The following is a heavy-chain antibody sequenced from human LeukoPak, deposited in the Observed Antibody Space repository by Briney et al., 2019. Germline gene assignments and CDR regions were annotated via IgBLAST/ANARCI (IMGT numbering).Heavy chain of an antibody. Sequence: SETLSLTCTVSGGSISSYYWSWIRQPAGKGLEWIGRIYTSGSTNYNPSLKSRVTMSVDTSKNQFSLKPSSVTAADTAVYYCARFRVSTSCCSNWFDPWGQGTLVTVPS. V-gene: IGHV4-4*07. CDR3: ARFRVSTSCCSNWFDP. CDR2: IYTSGST. D-gene: IGHD2-2*01. CDR1: GGSISSYY. J-gene: IGHJ5*02.